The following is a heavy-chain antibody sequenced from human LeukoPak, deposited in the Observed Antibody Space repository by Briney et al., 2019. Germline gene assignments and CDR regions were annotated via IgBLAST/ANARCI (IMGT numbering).Heavy chain of an antibody. CDR2: IKQDGSEK. CDR1: GFTFSSYW. J-gene: IGHJ5*02. D-gene: IGHD5-12*01. V-gene: IGHV3-7*01. Sequence: GGSLRLSCAASGFTFSSYWMSWVRQAPGKGLEWVANIKQDGSEKYYVDSVKGRFTISRDNAKNSLYLQMNSLRAEDTAVYYCANGAEGYVFDPWGQGTLVTVSS. CDR3: ANGAEGYVFDP.